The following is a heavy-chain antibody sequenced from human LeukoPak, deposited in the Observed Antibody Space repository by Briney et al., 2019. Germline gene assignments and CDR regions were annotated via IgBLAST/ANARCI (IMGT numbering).Heavy chain of an antibody. J-gene: IGHJ5*02. CDR3: ASTPRSVPAANA. D-gene: IGHD2-2*01. CDR1: GGSISSSSYY. Sequence: SETLSLTCTVSGGSISSSSYYWGWIRQPPGKGLGWIGSIYYSGSTYYNPSLKSRVTISVDTSKNQFSLKLSSVTAADTAVYYCASTPRSVPAANAWGQGTLVTVSS. CDR2: IYYSGST. V-gene: IGHV4-39*07.